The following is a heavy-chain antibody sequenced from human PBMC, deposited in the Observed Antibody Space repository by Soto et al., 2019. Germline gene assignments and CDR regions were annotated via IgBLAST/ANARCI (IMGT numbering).Heavy chain of an antibody. Sequence: ASVKVSCKASGYTFTSYAMHWVRQAPGQRLEWMGWINAGNGNTKYSQKFQGRVTITRDTSASTAYMELSSLRSEDTAVYYCARDLSGYDPGFDDWGQGTLVTVSS. CDR2: INAGNGNT. CDR1: GYTFTSYA. CDR3: ARDLSGYDPGFDD. D-gene: IGHD5-12*01. V-gene: IGHV1-3*01. J-gene: IGHJ4*02.